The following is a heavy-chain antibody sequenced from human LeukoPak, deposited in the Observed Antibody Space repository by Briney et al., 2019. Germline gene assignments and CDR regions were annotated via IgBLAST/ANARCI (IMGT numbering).Heavy chain of an antibody. Sequence: QPGGSLRLSVAPPGFTSSSYWMSWVRQPPGKGRKWVAKIKKDGREKYYVDSVKGRFTISRDNAKKSLYLQMISLRAEDTAVYYCARNRDSNWGQGTLVTVSS. J-gene: IGHJ4*02. CDR1: GFTSSSYW. D-gene: IGHD2-21*02. CDR2: IKKDGREK. CDR3: ARNRDSN. V-gene: IGHV3-7*04.